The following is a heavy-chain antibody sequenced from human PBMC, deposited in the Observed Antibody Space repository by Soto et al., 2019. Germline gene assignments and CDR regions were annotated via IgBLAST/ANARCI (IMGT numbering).Heavy chain of an antibody. D-gene: IGHD6-19*01. J-gene: IGHJ4*02. Sequence: GGSLRLSCAASGFTFSSYGMHWVRQAPGKGLEWVAVISYDGSNKYYADSVKGRFTISRDNSKNTLYLEMNSLRAEDTAVYYCAKDQWLVQHTLDYWGQGTLVTVSS. CDR3: AKDQWLVQHTLDY. CDR1: GFTFSSYG. CDR2: ISYDGSNK. V-gene: IGHV3-30*18.